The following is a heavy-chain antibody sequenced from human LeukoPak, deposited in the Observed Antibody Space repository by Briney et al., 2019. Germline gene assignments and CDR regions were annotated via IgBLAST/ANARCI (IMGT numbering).Heavy chain of an antibody. CDR1: GGSISSGDYY. Sequence: SETLSLTCTVSGGSISSGDYYWSWIRQPPGKGLEWIGYIYYSGSTYYNPSLKSRVTISVDTSKNQFSLKLNSVTAADTAVYYCARLDYGDYWFDPWGQGTLVTVSS. J-gene: IGHJ5*02. CDR3: ARLDYGDYWFDP. CDR2: IYYSGST. V-gene: IGHV4-30-4*01. D-gene: IGHD4-17*01.